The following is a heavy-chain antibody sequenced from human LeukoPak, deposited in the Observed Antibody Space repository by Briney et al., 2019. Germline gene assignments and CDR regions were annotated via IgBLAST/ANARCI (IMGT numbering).Heavy chain of an antibody. CDR2: IYSGGST. D-gene: IGHD5-24*01. V-gene: IGHV3-66*02. J-gene: IGHJ4*02. CDR3: ARGWLQLGGYYFDY. CDR1: GFAFSNFA. Sequence: GGSPRLSCAASGFAFSNFAMTWVRQAPGKGLEWVSVIYSGGSTYYADSVKGRFTISRDNSKNTLYLQMNSLRAEDTAVYYCARGWLQLGGYYFDYWGQGTLVTVSS.